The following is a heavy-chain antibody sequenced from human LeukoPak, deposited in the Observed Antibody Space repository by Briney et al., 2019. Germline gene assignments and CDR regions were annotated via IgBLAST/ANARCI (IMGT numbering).Heavy chain of an antibody. CDR1: GFTFSSYA. D-gene: IGHD3-10*01. Sequence: PGGSLRLSCAVSGFTFSSYAMSWVRQAPGKGLEWVANIKQDGSENYYVDSVKGRFTISRDNAKNSLYLQMNSLRAEDTAVYYCARERNGEIDYWGQGTLVTVSS. CDR3: ARERNGEIDY. J-gene: IGHJ4*02. V-gene: IGHV3-7*01. CDR2: IKQDGSEN.